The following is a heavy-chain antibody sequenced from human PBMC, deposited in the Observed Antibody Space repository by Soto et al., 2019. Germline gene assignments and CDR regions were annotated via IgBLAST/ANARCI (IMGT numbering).Heavy chain of an antibody. CDR1: GGSISSGGYY. V-gene: IGHV4-31*03. Sequence: SETLSLTCTVSGGSISSGGYYWSWIRQHPGKGLEWIGYIYYSGSTYYNPSLKSRVTISVDTSKNQFSLKLSSVTAADTAVYYCARARFLEWLGSYYFDYWGQGTLVTVSS. J-gene: IGHJ4*02. D-gene: IGHD3-3*01. CDR3: ARARFLEWLGSYYFDY. CDR2: IYYSGST.